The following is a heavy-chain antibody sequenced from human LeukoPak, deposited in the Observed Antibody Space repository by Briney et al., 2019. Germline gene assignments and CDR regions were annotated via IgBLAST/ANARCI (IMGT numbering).Heavy chain of an antibody. CDR2: IKQDGSEK. CDR1: GFTFSSYW. D-gene: IGHD3-3*01. V-gene: IGHV3-7*01. J-gene: IGHJ6*03. Sequence: GGSLRLSCAASGFTFSSYWMSWVRQAPGKGLEWVANIKQDGSEKYYVDSVKGRFTISRDNAKKSLYLQMSSLRAEDTAVYYCARDLWSYYYYMDVWGKGTTVTVSS. CDR3: ARDLWSYYYYMDV.